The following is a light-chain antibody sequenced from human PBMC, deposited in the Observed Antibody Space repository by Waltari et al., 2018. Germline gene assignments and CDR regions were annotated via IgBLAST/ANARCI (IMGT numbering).Light chain of an antibody. CDR1: SSDVGFYNY. V-gene: IGLV2-14*01. CDR2: DVS. J-gene: IGLJ3*02. CDR3: NSYAGSSSWV. Sequence: QSALTQPASVSGSPGQSIPISCTGTSSDVGFYNYVSWYQQHPGKAPKLMIYDVSERPSGFSNRFSGSKSGNTASLTISGLQAEDEADYYCNSYAGSSSWVFGGGTKLTVL.